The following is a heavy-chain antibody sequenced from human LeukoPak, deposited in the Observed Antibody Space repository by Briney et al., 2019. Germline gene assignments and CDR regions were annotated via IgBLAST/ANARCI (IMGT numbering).Heavy chain of an antibody. CDR1: GYTFTSYY. CDR2: INPSCGSR. J-gene: IGHJ6*03. CDR3: ATSTPLLRYFDWFNKGHYYYYMDV. D-gene: IGHD3-9*01. V-gene: IGHV1-46*01. Sequence: PSVKASCKASGYTFTSYYMNWVRQASGQELEWMGIINPSCGSRSYAQKFQGRVTMTRNMSTSTVYMELSSLRSEDTAVYYCATSTPLLRYFDWFNKGHYYYYMDVWGKGTTVTVSS.